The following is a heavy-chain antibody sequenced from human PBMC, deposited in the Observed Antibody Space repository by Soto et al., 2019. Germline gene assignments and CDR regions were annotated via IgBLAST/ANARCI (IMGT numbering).Heavy chain of an antibody. V-gene: IGHV3-23*01. Sequence: GGSLRLSCADSGFTFRSYAMRWVRQAPGKGLEWVSAISGSGGSTYYADSVKGRFTISRDNSKNTLYPQMNSLRAEDTAVYYCAKISGYCSSTSCPRGNWFDPWGQGTLVTVSS. J-gene: IGHJ5*02. CDR3: AKISGYCSSTSCPRGNWFDP. CDR1: GFTFRSYA. D-gene: IGHD2-2*01. CDR2: ISGSGGST.